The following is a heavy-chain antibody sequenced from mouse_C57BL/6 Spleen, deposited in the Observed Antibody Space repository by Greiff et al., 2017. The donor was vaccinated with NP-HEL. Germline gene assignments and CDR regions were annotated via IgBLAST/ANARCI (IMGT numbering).Heavy chain of an antibody. CDR2: INPSNGGT. Sequence: QVQLQQPGTELVKPGASVKLSCKASGYTFTSYWMHWVKQRPGQGLEWIGNINPSNGGTNYNEKFKSKATLTVDKSSSTAYMQLSSLTSVDTAVYYCSRGAQATYYYSMDYWGQGTSVTVSS. V-gene: IGHV1-53*01. CDR3: SRGAQATYYYSMDY. CDR1: GYTFTSYW. D-gene: IGHD3-2*02. J-gene: IGHJ4*01.